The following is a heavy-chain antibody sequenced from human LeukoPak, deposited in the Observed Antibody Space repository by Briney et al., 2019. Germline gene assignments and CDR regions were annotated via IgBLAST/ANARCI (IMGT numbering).Heavy chain of an antibody. Sequence: PGASLLISCQGSGYSFTSYWITWVRQLPGKGLEWMGRIDPSDSYTNYSPSFQGHVTISVDKSISTAYLQWSSLKASDTATFYCAISARRAADYWGQGTQVTVAS. CDR3: AISARRAADY. J-gene: IGHJ4*02. V-gene: IGHV5-10-1*01. CDR1: GYSFTSYW. CDR2: IDPSDSYT.